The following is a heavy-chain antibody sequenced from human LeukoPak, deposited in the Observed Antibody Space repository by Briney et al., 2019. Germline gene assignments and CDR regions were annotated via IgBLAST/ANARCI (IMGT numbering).Heavy chain of an antibody. Sequence: WGSLRLSCAASGFTFSSYGMHWVRQAPGKGLEWVAFIRYDGSNKYYADSVKGRFTISRDNSKNTLYLQMNSLRAEDTAVYYCAMAGYSDGPFDVDYWGQGTLVTVSS. J-gene: IGHJ4*02. D-gene: IGHD5-18*01. CDR2: IRYDGSNK. V-gene: IGHV3-30*02. CDR3: AMAGYSDGPFDVDY. CDR1: GFTFSSYG.